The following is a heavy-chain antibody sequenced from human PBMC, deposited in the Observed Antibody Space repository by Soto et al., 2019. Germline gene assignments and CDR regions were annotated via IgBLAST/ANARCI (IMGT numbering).Heavy chain of an antibody. Sequence: QVQLVESGGGVVQPGRSLRLSCAASGFSFSIYGMHWVRQAPGKGLEWVAVISYDGSTKQYADSVKGRFTISRDNSKNAVYWQRISLRTEDAAVDYWATDYRNHCSSISCDDFDSWVQATVVTVSS. D-gene: IGHD2-2*01. J-gene: IGHJ4*02. CDR1: GFSFSIYG. CDR2: ISYDGSTK. CDR3: ATDYRNHCSSISCDDFDS. V-gene: IGHV3-30*03.